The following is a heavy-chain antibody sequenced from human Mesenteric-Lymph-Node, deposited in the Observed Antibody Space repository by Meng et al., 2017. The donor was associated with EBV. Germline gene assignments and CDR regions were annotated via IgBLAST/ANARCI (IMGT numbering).Heavy chain of an antibody. Sequence: GQLQESGPGLVNPSGTLSLPCAVSGGSISSSNWWSWVRQASGKGLECVSEISGSGVNTYYADSVKGRFTISRDNSKNTLYLQMSSLGAEDTAVYYCAKRKDYGDYILDYWGQGTLVTVSS. D-gene: IGHD4-17*01. V-gene: IGHV3-23*01. CDR1: GGSISSSN. CDR3: AKRKDYGDYILDY. J-gene: IGHJ4*02. CDR2: ISGSGVNT.